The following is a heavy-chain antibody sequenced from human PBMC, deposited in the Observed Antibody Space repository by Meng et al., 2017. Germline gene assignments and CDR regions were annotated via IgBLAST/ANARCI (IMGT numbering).Heavy chain of an antibody. CDR2: INHSGST. Sequence: QHWGEGPLMPSKTRSLTCVVSGGAFSDYYWSVIRQPPGKGLEWIGEINHSGSTNYNPSLESRATISVDTSQNNLSLKLSSVTAADSAVYYCARGPTTMAHDFDYWGQGTLVTVSS. V-gene: IGHV4-34*01. D-gene: IGHD4-11*01. J-gene: IGHJ4*02. CDR3: ARGPTTMAHDFDY. CDR1: GGAFSDYY.